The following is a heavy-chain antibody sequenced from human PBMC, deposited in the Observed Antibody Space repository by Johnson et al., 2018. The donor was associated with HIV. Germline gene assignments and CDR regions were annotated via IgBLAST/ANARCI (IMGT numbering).Heavy chain of an antibody. J-gene: IGHJ3*02. D-gene: IGHD3-22*01. CDR1: GFTFSSYA. CDR3: AKDPYYETSAYYDDAFDI. V-gene: IGHV3-23*04. Sequence: VQLVESGGGLVQPGGSLRLSCEGFGFTFSSYAMSWVRQAPGQGLEWVSAISGSGGSTYYADPVKGRFTISRDNSKNTLYLQMNSLRAEDTAVYYCAKDPYYETSAYYDDAFDIWGQGTMVTVSS. CDR2: ISGSGGST.